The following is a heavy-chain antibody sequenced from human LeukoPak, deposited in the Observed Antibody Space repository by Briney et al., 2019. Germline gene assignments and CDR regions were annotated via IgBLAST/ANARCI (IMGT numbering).Heavy chain of an antibody. Sequence: GRSLRLSCAASGFTFSSYAMHWVRQAPGKGLEWVAVISYDGSNKYYADSVKGRFTISRDNSKNTLYLQMNSLRAEDTAVYYCAKPPQELLRYLSYWGQGTLVTVSS. V-gene: IGHV3-30-3*02. J-gene: IGHJ4*02. CDR3: AKPPQELLRYLSY. CDR1: GFTFSSYA. D-gene: IGHD3-9*01. CDR2: ISYDGSNK.